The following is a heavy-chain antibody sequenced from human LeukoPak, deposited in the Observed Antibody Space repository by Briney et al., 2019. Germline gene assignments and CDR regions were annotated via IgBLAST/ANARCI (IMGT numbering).Heavy chain of an antibody. CDR1: GFTFSGYS. D-gene: IGHD6-19*01. J-gene: IGHJ3*02. CDR3: ARSVIAVAGYDAFDI. CDR2: ISSRSFTI. V-gene: IGHV3-48*02. Sequence: GGSLRLSCAASGFTFSGYSMNWVRQAPGKGLDWVSYISSRSFTIYYADSVKGRFTISRDNAKNSLYLEMNSLRDEDTAVYYCARSVIAVAGYDAFDIWGQGTVVTVSS.